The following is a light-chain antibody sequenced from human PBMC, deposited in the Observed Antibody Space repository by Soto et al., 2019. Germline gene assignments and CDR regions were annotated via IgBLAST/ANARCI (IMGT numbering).Light chain of an antibody. CDR3: QQYYSTLTWT. Sequence: DIVMTQSPDSLAVSLGERATINCKSSQSGLYSSNNKNYLAWYQQKPGQPPKLLIYWASTRESGVPARFSGSGSGKDFTLTLSCLQAEDVAVYYCQQYYSTLTWTFGQGTNVEIK. J-gene: IGKJ1*01. CDR2: WAS. V-gene: IGKV4-1*01. CDR1: QSGLYSSNNKNY.